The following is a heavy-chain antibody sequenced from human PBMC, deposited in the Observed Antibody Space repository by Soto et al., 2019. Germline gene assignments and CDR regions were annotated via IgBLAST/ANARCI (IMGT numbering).Heavy chain of an antibody. J-gene: IGHJ4*02. Sequence: PGGSLRLSWAASGFTFSSYAMHWVRQAPGKGLEWVAVISYDGSNKYYADSVKGRFTISRDNSKNTLYLQMNSLRAEDTAVYYCASQPGYYYDSSGYFDYWGQGTLVTVSS. CDR2: ISYDGSNK. V-gene: IGHV3-30-3*01. D-gene: IGHD3-22*01. CDR3: ASQPGYYYDSSGYFDY. CDR1: GFTFSSYA.